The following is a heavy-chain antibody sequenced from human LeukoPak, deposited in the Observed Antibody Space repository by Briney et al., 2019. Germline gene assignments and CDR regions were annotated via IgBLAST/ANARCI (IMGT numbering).Heavy chain of an antibody. D-gene: IGHD3-9*01. CDR2: IYHSGST. CDR3: ARGKYYDILTGYYIFDS. J-gene: IGHJ5*01. V-gene: IGHV4-38-2*01. Sequence: SETLSLTCAVSGYSISSGYYWGWIRQPPGKGLEWIGSIYHSGSTYYNPSLKSRVTISVDTSKNQFSLKLSSVTAADTAVYYCARGKYYDILTGYYIFDSWGQGTLVTVSS. CDR1: GYSISSGYY.